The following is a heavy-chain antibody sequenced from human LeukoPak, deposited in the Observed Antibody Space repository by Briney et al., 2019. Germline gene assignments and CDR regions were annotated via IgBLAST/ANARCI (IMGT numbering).Heavy chain of an antibody. V-gene: IGHV3-30*02. CDR2: IRHDGSNK. CDR1: GFTFSSYG. CDR3: AKDSGSGPGAFDY. Sequence: GGSLRLSCAASGFTFSSYGMHWVRQVAGKGLAGVAFIRHDGSNKYYTDSVKGRFTISRDNSKNTLYLQMNSLRAEDTAVYYCAKDSGSGPGAFDYWGQGTLVTVSS. J-gene: IGHJ4*02. D-gene: IGHD3-10*01.